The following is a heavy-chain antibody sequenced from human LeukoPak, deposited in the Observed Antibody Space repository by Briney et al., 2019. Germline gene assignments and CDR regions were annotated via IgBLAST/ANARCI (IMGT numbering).Heavy chain of an antibody. J-gene: IGHJ4*02. CDR2: IDSSGSNI. Sequence: PGGSLRLSCAASRFTFSSYGMNWVRQAPGKGLEWVSHIDSSGSNIYYTDSVKGRFTISRDNAKNSLYLQMNSLRDEDTAVYYCAGGSGWLIDYWGQGSLVTISS. CDR1: RFTFSSYG. V-gene: IGHV3-48*03. CDR3: AGGSGWLIDY. D-gene: IGHD6-19*01.